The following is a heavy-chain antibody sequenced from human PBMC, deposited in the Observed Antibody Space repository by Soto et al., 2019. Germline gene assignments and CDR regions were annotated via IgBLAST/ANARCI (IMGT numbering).Heavy chain of an antibody. V-gene: IGHV4-59*01. CDR2: IYYSGST. D-gene: IGHD6-19*01. CDR1: GGSISSYY. CDR3: ARDTAVAGYDY. J-gene: IGHJ4*02. Sequence: SETLSLTCTVSGGSISSYYWSWIRQPPGKGLEWIGYIYYSGSTNYNPSLKSRVTISVDTSKNQFSLKLSSVTAADTAVYYCARDTAVAGYDYWGQGTLVTVSS.